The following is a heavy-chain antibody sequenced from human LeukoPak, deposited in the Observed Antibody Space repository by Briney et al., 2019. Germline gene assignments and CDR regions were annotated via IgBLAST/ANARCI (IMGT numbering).Heavy chain of an antibody. CDR2: IHTSGST. V-gene: IGHV4-4*07. J-gene: IGHJ4*02. CDR1: GASISTYY. Sequence: PSETLSLTCTVSGASISTYYWSWIRQPAGKGLEWIGHIHTSGSTNYNPSLKSRVTMSVDTSKNQFSLNINSVTAADTAMYYCAKEGMIRGVIDYWGQGALVTVSS. D-gene: IGHD3-10*01. CDR3: AKEGMIRGVIDY.